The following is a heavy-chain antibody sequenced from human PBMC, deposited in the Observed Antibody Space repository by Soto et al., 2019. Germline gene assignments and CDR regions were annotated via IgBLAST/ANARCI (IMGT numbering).Heavy chain of an antibody. J-gene: IGHJ5*02. Sequence: PGGSLRLSCAASGFTFSSYGMHWVRQAPGKGLEWVAVIWYDGSNKYYADSVKGRFTISRDNSKNTLYLQMNSLRAEDTAVYYCAKDPLSSSSWYWFDPWGQGTLVTVSS. CDR3: AKDPLSSSSWYWFDP. D-gene: IGHD6-13*01. V-gene: IGHV3-33*06. CDR2: IWYDGSNK. CDR1: GFTFSSYG.